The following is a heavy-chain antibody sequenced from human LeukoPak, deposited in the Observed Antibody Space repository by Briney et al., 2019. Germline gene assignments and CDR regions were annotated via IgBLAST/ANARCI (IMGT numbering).Heavy chain of an antibody. V-gene: IGHV3-23*01. D-gene: IGHD3-10*01. CDR2: INPDGGS. Sequence: GGSLSLSCQASGFTFSDYAMSWIRQAPGKGLEWVSSINPDGGSFFADSVSGRSTISRDDSRSVVYLQMNTLSAEDTAVYYCARSGVATCHYWGQGILVTVSS. J-gene: IGHJ4*02. CDR3: ARSGVATCHY. CDR1: GFTFSDYA.